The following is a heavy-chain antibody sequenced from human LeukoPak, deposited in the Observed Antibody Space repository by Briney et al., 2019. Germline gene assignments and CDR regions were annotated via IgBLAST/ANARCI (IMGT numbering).Heavy chain of an antibody. CDR3: AKEGYYGSGSFPDY. D-gene: IGHD3-10*01. Sequence: GGSLRLSCAASGFTFSSYNMNWVRQAPGKGLEWVSYISPSSTRIDYAASVRGRFTISRDNAKNTLYLQMNSLRAEDTAVYYCAKEGYYGSGSFPDYWGQGTLVTVSS. J-gene: IGHJ4*02. CDR1: GFTFSSYN. V-gene: IGHV3-48*01. CDR2: ISPSSTRI.